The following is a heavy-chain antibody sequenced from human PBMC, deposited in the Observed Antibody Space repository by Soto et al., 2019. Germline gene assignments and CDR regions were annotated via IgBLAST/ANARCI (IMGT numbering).Heavy chain of an antibody. CDR1: GFTFRTYT. J-gene: IGHJ6*02. D-gene: IGHD2-15*01. Sequence: GGSLRLSCISSGFTFRTYTMNWVRQAPGKGLEWVSGIRGFSPYTFYAESVKGRFTISRDNAKSSLYLQMNSLRAEDTAVYYCARDRGYDAHDYYYNAMDVWGQGTTVTVSS. CDR3: ARDRGYDAHDYYYNAMDV. CDR2: IRGFSPYT. V-gene: IGHV3-21*01.